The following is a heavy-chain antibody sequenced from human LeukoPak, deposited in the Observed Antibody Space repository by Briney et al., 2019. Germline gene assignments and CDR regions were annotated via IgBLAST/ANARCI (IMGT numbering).Heavy chain of an antibody. D-gene: IGHD3-10*01. J-gene: IGHJ4*02. Sequence: GGSLRLSCVASGFTFSSYWMSWVRQAPGKGLEWVANIKPDGSEKYYLDSVKGRFTISRDNAQNSLYLQMNSLRAADTAVYYCARTYYDSGNGYWGQGTLVTVSS. CDR2: IKPDGSEK. V-gene: IGHV3-7*01. CDR3: ARTYYDSGNGY. CDR1: GFTFSSYW.